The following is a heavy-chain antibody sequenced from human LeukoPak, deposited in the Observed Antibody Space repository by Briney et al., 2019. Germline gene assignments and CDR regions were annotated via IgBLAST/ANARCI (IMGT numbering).Heavy chain of an antibody. CDR2: IWYDGSNK. V-gene: IGHV3-33*08. CDR1: GFALRSTW. Sequence: GGSLRLSCAASGFALRSTWMHWVRQAPGKGLEWVAVIWYDGSNKYYADSVKGRFTISRDNSKNTLYLQMNSLRAEDTAVYYCARAPKGKSYGMDVWGQGTTVTVSS. CDR3: ARAPKGKSYGMDV. J-gene: IGHJ6*02.